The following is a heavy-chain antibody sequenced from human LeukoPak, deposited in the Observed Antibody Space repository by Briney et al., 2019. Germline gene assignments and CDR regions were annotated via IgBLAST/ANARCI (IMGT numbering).Heavy chain of an antibody. CDR1: GVSFSGYY. J-gene: IGHJ6*02. V-gene: IGHV4-34*01. D-gene: IGHD6-13*01. CDR2: INHSGST. CDR3: ARGPPYSSSWSRYYYYYGMDV. Sequence: SETLSLTCAVYGVSFSGYYWSWIRQPPGKGREWIGEINHSGSTNYNPSLKSRVSISVDTSKNQFSLKLNSVTAADTAVYYCARGPPYSSSWSRYYYYYGMDVWGQGTTVTVSS.